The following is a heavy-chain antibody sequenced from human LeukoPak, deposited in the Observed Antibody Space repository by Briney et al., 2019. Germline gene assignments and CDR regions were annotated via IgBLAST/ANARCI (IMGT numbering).Heavy chain of an antibody. CDR3: ARDTGPPYYYGMDV. CDR1: GYTFTSYG. V-gene: IGHV1-18*01. Sequence: GASVTVSCKASGYTFTSYGISWVRQAPGQGLEWMGWISAYNGNTNYAQKLQGRVTMTTDTSTSTAYMELRSLRSDDTAVYYCARDTGPPYYYGMDVWGQGTTVTVSS. CDR2: ISAYNGNT. J-gene: IGHJ6*02.